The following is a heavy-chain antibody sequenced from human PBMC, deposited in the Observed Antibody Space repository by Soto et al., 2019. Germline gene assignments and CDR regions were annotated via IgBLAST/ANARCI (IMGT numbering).Heavy chain of an antibody. Sequence: SVKVSCKASGFTFTSSAVQWVRQARGQRLEWIGWIVVGSGNTNYAQKFQERVTITRDMSTSTAYMELSSLRSEDTAVYYCAAGHSGYLARLFDYWGQGTLVTVSS. CDR3: AAGHSGYLARLFDY. V-gene: IGHV1-58*01. CDR1: GFTFTSSA. J-gene: IGHJ4*02. D-gene: IGHD3-22*01. CDR2: IVVGSGNT.